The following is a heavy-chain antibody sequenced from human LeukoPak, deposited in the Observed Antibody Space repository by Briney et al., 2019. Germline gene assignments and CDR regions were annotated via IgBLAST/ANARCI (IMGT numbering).Heavy chain of an antibody. CDR2: IKQEGSEE. CDR3: ARGWQLLEY. CDR1: GFTFSSYW. V-gene: IGHV3-7*03. J-gene: IGHJ4*02. D-gene: IGHD1-26*01. Sequence: QPGGSLRLSCAASGFTFSSYWMSWVRQAPGKGLEWVANIKQEGSEEHYVDSVKGRFTISRDNAENSLFLQMNSLRVEDTAVYFCARGWQLLEYWGQGALVTVSS.